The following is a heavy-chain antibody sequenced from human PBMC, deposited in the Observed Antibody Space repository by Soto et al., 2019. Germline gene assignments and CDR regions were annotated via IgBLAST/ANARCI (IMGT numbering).Heavy chain of an antibody. CDR2: IYTSGST. D-gene: IGHD6-19*01. CDR3: ARGRIAVAGSLEGGAFDI. CDR1: GDSISSYY. V-gene: IGHV4-4*07. Sequence: QVQLQESGPGLVKPSETLSLTCTVSGDSISSYYWSWIRQPAGKGLEWIGRIYTSGSTNYNPSLKSRVTMSVDTSKTQFSLKLSSVTAADTAVYYCARGRIAVAGSLEGGAFDIWAQGTMVTVSS. J-gene: IGHJ3*02.